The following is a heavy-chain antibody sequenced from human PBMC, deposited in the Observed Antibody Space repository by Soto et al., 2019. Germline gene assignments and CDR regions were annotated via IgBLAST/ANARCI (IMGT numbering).Heavy chain of an antibody. V-gene: IGHV5-51*01. CDR2: IYPGDSDT. Sequence: GESLKISCKGSGHSFDSYWIGWVRQMPGKGLEWMGIIYPGDSDTRYSPSFQGQVTISADKSISTAYLPWSSLKASDTAMYYCASPGRGGVFPPDYWGQGTLVTVSS. CDR3: ASPGRGGVFPPDY. D-gene: IGHD1-26*01. CDR1: GHSFDSYW. J-gene: IGHJ4*02.